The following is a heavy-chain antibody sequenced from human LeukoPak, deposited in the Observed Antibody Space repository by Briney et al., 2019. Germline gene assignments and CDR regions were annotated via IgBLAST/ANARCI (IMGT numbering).Heavy chain of an antibody. CDR2: LVYDARS. CDR3: ARDLSAAFDF. J-gene: IGHJ4*02. D-gene: IGHD6-19*01. Sequence: GGSLSLSCAASGFTFSSYSMNWVRQAPGKGLEWVARLVYDARSDYANSVKGRFSISRDDSKNTLFLDMSNLRVEDTALYYCARDLSAAFDFWGQGVLVTVSS. CDR1: GFTFSSYS. V-gene: IGHV3-33*08.